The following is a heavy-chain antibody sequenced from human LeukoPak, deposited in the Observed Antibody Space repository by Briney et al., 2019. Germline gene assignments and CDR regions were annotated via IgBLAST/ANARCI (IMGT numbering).Heavy chain of an antibody. CDR1: GGSISSSY. J-gene: IGHJ5*02. D-gene: IGHD3-10*01. Sequence: KTSETLSLTCTVSGGSISSSYWSWIRQPPGKGLEWIGCIYNSGSTNYNPSLKSRVTISVDMSKNQFSLKLSSVTAADTAVYYCARDQGTWWFDPWGQGTLVTVSS. CDR3: ARDQGTWWFDP. V-gene: IGHV4-59*01. CDR2: IYNSGST.